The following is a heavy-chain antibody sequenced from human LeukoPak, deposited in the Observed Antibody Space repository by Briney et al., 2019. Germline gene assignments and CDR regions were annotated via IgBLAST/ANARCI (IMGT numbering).Heavy chain of an antibody. J-gene: IGHJ4*02. Sequence: GASVKVSCRASGYTFTGYYMHWVRQAPGQGLEWMGWINPDSGGTNFAQKFQGRVTMTRDTSISTAYMELSRLRSDDTAVYYCGRDFRDSLDYWGQGTLVTVSS. CDR3: GRDFRDSLDY. V-gene: IGHV1-2*02. CDR2: INPDSGGT. CDR1: GYTFTGYY.